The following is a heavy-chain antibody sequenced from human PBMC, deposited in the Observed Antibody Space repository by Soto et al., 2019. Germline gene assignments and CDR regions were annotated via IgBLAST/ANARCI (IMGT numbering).Heavy chain of an antibody. Sequence: QVQLVESGGGVVQPGRSLRLSCAASGFTFSSYAMHWVRQAPGKGLEWVAVISYDGSNKYYADSVKGRFTISRDNSKNTLYLQMNSLRAKDTAVYYCARDNDYGDWPSRYYFDYWGQGTLVTVSS. CDR2: ISYDGSNK. V-gene: IGHV3-30-3*01. J-gene: IGHJ4*02. CDR3: ARDNDYGDWPSRYYFDY. CDR1: GFTFSSYA. D-gene: IGHD4-17*01.